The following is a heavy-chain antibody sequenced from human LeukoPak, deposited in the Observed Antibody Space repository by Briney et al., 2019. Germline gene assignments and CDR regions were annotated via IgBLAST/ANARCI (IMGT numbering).Heavy chain of an antibody. V-gene: IGHV1-18*01. CDR1: GYTFTSYG. J-gene: IGHJ6*02. Sequence: GASVKVSCKASGYTFTSYGIGWVRQAPGQGLEWMGWISAYNGNTNYAQKLQGRVTMTTDTSTSTAYMELRSLRSDDTAVYYCARDKVRYDFWSGYSPDEYYYYGMDVWGQGTTVTVSS. CDR2: ISAYNGNT. CDR3: ARDKVRYDFWSGYSPDEYYYYGMDV. D-gene: IGHD3-3*01.